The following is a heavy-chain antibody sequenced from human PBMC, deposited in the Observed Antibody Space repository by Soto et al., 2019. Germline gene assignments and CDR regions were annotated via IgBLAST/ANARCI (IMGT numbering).Heavy chain of an antibody. CDR2: IYHSGST. D-gene: IGHD3-9*01. CDR1: GVSISSGGYS. Sequence: QLQLQESGSGLVKPSQTLSLSCAVSGVSISSGGYSWSWIRQPPGKGLEWIGYIYHSGSTYYNPSLKSRVTISVDRSKNQFSLKLSYVTAADTAVYYCASCPPSLRYFDWFWFDPWGQGTLVTVSS. J-gene: IGHJ5*02. V-gene: IGHV4-30-2*01. CDR3: ASCPPSLRYFDWFWFDP.